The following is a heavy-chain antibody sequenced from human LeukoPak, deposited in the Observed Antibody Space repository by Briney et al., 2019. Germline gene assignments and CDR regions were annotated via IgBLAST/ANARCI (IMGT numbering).Heavy chain of an antibody. CDR2: IIPILGIA. CDR1: GGTFSSYA. D-gene: IGHD3-3*01. V-gene: IGHV1-69*04. J-gene: IGHJ5*02. Sequence: GSSVKVSCKASGGTFSSYAISWVRQAPGQGLEWMGRIIPILGIANYAQKFQGRVTMTRDTSISTAYMELSRLRSDDTAVYYCARDGLELRFLEWLSIPDWFDPWGQGTLVTVSS. CDR3: ARDGLELRFLEWLSIPDWFDP.